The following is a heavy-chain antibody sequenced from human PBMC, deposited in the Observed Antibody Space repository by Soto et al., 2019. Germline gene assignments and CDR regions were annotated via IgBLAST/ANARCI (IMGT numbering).Heavy chain of an antibody. D-gene: IGHD2-2*01. CDR3: ARQDIVVVPAAGMDV. J-gene: IGHJ6*04. CDR1: GFTFSSYW. Sequence: EVQLVESGGGLVQPGGSLRLSCAASGFTFSSYWMSWVCQAPGKGLEWVANIKQDGSEKYYVDSVKGRFTISRDNAKNSLYLQMNSLRAEDTAVYYCARQDIVVVPAAGMDVWGKGTTVTVSS. V-gene: IGHV3-7*01. CDR2: IKQDGSEK.